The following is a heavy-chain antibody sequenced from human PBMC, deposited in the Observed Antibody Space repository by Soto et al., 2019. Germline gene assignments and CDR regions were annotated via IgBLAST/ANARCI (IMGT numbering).Heavy chain of an antibody. CDR1: GFTFGSYA. D-gene: IGHD3-22*01. CDR2: ITGSGDST. CDR3: AKCDSDYYDSSGYYPFCYFDY. Sequence: GGSLRLSCAASGFTFGSYAMSWVRQAPGKGLEWVSGITGSGDSTYYADSVKGRFTISRDNSKNTLYLQMNSLRAEDTAVYYCAKCDSDYYDSSGYYPFCYFDYWGQGTLVTVPQ. V-gene: IGHV3-23*01. J-gene: IGHJ4*02.